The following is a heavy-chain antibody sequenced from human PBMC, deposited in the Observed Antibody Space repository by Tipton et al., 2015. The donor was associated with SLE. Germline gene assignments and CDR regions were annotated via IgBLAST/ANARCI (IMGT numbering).Heavy chain of an antibody. CDR3: AREGGSYYPSYYFDY. CDR2: IKQDGGEQ. CDR1: GFTFSTYW. J-gene: IGHJ4*02. D-gene: IGHD1-26*01. V-gene: IGHV3-7*01. Sequence: SLRLSCAASGFTFSTYWMSWVRQAPGKGLEWVANIKQDGGEQNYVDSVKGRLIISRDNAKNALYLQMNNLRAEDTAVYYCAREGGSYYPSYYFDYGGQGTLVPVSS.